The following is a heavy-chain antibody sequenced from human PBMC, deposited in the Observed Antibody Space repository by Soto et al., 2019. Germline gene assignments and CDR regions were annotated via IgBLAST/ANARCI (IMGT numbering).Heavy chain of an antibody. V-gene: IGHV3-23*01. D-gene: IGHD3-10*01. J-gene: IGHJ4*02. CDR2: FRSGGDDGTT. CDR3: AKKVNSGPGSQYFDY. Sequence: GGALRLSCVASGFTFSSYSMSWVRQAPGKGLEWVSGFRSGGDDGTTYYADSVKGRFTISRDNSKNTLFLQMNSLRAEDTAIYYCAKKVNSGPGSQYFDYWGQGTLVTVSS. CDR1: GFTFSSYS.